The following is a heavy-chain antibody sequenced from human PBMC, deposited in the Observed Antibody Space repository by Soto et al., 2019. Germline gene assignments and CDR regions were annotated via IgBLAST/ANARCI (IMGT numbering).Heavy chain of an antibody. Sequence: QVQLVESGGGVVQPGRSLRLSCAASGFTFSSFGMHWVRQAPGKGLEWVVVTWYDGTNKYYADSVKGRFTISRDNSKNTLYLQMNCLRVEDTAVYYCARGYCSGGSCPPFDYWGQGTLVTVSS. CDR2: TWYDGTNK. CDR1: GFTFSSFG. CDR3: ARGYCSGGSCPPFDY. J-gene: IGHJ4*02. V-gene: IGHV3-33*01. D-gene: IGHD2-15*01.